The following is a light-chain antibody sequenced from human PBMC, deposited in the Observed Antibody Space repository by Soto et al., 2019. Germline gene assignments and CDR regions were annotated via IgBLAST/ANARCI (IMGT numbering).Light chain of an antibody. CDR1: QSVSSSY. CDR3: XXXXSSPWT. J-gene: IGKJ1*01. Sequence: EIVLTQSPGTLSLSPGERATLSCRASQSVSSSYLAWYQQKPGQAPRLLIYGASSRATGIPDRFSGSGSGTDFTLTISRLEPEDFAVYXXXXXXSSPWTFGQGTKXDI. CDR2: GAS. V-gene: IGKV3-20*01.